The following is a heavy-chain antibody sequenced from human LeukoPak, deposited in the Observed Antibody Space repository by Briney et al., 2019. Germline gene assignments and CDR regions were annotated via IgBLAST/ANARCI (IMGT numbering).Heavy chain of an antibody. CDR3: ASGGPGYCSSTSCPLGY. D-gene: IGHD2-2*01. CDR1: GYTFTSYG. J-gene: IGHJ4*02. Sequence: GASVKVSCKASGYTFTSYGISWVRQAPGQGLEWMGWISAYNGNTNYAQKLQGRVTMTTDTSTSTAYMELRSLRSDDTAVYYCASGGPGYCSSTSCPLGYWGQGTLVTVSS. V-gene: IGHV1-18*01. CDR2: ISAYNGNT.